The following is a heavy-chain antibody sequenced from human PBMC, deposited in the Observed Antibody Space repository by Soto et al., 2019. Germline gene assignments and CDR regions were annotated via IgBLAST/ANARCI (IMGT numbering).Heavy chain of an antibody. D-gene: IGHD5-18*01. V-gene: IGHV4-31*03. Sequence: SETLSLTCTVSGGSITNEGYYWSWIRQLPGKGLDWIEYIYYSGSIFYNPFLKSRASISAHSSKKQFSLRLSSVTAADTAVYYCARGGIQLSYAFDYWGQGILVTVSS. CDR1: GGSITNEGYY. J-gene: IGHJ4*02. CDR2: IYYSGSI. CDR3: ARGGIQLSYAFDY.